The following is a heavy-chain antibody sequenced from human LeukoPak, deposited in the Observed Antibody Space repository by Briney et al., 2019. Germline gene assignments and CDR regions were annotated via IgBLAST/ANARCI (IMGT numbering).Heavy chain of an antibody. CDR1: GGSISSYY. CDR2: IYYSGSP. V-gene: IGHV4-59*01. D-gene: IGHD3-3*01. CDR3: ARAYDFSEYYFDY. Sequence: SETLSLTCTVSGGSISSYYWSWIRQPPGKGLEWIGYIYYSGSPNYNPSLKSRATMSVDTSKNQFSLNLSSATAADTAVYYCARAYDFSEYYFDYWGQGTLVTVSS. J-gene: IGHJ4*02.